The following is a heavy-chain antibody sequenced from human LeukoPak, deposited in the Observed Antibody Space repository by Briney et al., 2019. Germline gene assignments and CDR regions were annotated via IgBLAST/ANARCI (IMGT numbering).Heavy chain of an antibody. CDR3: ARDLGSGLTH. V-gene: IGHV4-34*01. CDR1: GGSFSGYY. D-gene: IGHD6-19*01. Sequence: PSETLSLTCAVYGGSFSGYYWSWIRQPPGKGLEWIGEMNHSGSTNYNPSLKSRVTISVDTSKNQFSLKLSSVTAADTAVYYCARDLGSGLTHWGQGTQVTVSS. J-gene: IGHJ4*02. CDR2: MNHSGST.